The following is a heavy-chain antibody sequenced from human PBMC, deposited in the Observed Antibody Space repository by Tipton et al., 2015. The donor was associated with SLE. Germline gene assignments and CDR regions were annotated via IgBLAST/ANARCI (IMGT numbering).Heavy chain of an antibody. J-gene: IGHJ4*02. D-gene: IGHD4-11*01. CDR3: ARFDYSNWDDY. V-gene: IGHV4-31*03. CDR2: IYYSGST. Sequence: LRLSCTVSGDSINSDGYFWTWIRQSPGKGLEWIGYIYYSGSTYYNPSLQSRLTMSVDTSRNQFSLKLTSVTAADTTVYFCARFDYSNWDDYWGQGTLVAVSS. CDR1: GDSINSDGYF.